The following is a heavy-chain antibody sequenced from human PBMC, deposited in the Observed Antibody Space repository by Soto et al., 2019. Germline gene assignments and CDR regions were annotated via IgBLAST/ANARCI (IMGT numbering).Heavy chain of an antibody. Sequence: ASVKVSCKASGYTFTSYDINWVRHATGQGLEWMGWMNPNSGNTGYAQKFQGRVTMTRNTSISTAYMELSSLRSEDTAVYYCARAYCSSTSCYYYYYYMDVWGKGTTVTVSS. CDR1: GYTFTSYD. D-gene: IGHD2-2*01. V-gene: IGHV1-8*01. CDR3: ARAYCSSTSCYYYYYYMDV. J-gene: IGHJ6*03. CDR2: MNPNSGNT.